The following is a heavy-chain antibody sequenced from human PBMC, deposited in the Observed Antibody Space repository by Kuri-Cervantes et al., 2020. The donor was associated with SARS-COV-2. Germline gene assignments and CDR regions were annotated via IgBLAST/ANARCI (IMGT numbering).Heavy chain of an antibody. CDR2: IYSGGST. Sequence: GGSLRLSCAASGFTVSSNYMSWVRQAPGKGLEWVSVIYSGGSTYYADSVKGRFTISRGNSKNTLYLQMNSLRAEDTAVYYCARDLWYYGSGSSELTDAFDIWGQGTMVTVSS. CDR3: ARDLWYYGSGSSELTDAFDI. D-gene: IGHD3-10*01. CDR1: GFTVSSNY. J-gene: IGHJ3*02. V-gene: IGHV3-53*01.